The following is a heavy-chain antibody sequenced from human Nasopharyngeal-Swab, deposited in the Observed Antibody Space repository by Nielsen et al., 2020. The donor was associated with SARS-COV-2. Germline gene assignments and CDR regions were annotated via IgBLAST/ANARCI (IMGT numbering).Heavy chain of an antibody. V-gene: IGHV4-39*01. CDR3: ARPLNYYYYMGV. CDR1: GGSISSGTYY. Sequence: SETLSLTCTVSGGSISSGTYYWAWIRQPPGKGLEWIGSIHYSGTTYYNPSLTCRVTISVDTSKNQFSLNLNSVTAPDTAVYYCARPLNYYYYMGVWGKGTTVTVSS. CDR2: IHYSGTT. J-gene: IGHJ6*03.